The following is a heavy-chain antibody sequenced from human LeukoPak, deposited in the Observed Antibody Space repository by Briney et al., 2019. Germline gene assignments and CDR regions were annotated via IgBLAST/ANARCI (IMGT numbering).Heavy chain of an antibody. V-gene: IGHV5-51*01. CDR2: IYPGDSDT. J-gene: IGHJ4*02. D-gene: IGHD2-15*01. Sequence: GESLQISCKGSGYGFTTYWIGWVRQMPGKGLEWMGIIYPGDSDTRYSPSFQGQVTISTDKSISTAYLQWSSLKASDTAMYYCARRAEGSLGWLFDYWGQGTLVTVSS. CDR1: GYGFTTYW. CDR3: ARRAEGSLGWLFDY.